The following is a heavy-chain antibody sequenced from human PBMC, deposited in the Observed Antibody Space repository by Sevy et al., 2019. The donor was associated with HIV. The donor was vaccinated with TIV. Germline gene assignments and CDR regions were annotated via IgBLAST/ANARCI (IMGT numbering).Heavy chain of an antibody. J-gene: IGHJ6*02. V-gene: IGHV3-7*03. CDR3: ARDCSSASCLWGMDV. Sequence: GGSLRLSCAASGFSFSNYWMSWVRQAPGKGLEWVANIKRDGSEKCYVASVKGRFTISRDNAKTSLFLQMNSLRGEDTAVYYCARDCSSASCLWGMDVWGQGTTVTVSS. CDR2: IKRDGSEK. CDR1: GFSFSNYW. D-gene: IGHD2-2*01.